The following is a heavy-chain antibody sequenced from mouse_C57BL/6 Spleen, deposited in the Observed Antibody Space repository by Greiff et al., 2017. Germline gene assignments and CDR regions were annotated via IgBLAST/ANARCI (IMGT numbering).Heavy chain of an antibody. D-gene: IGHD1-1*01. CDR3: AKLHYGSSSKGYFDV. J-gene: IGHJ1*03. CDR2: IWGDGST. V-gene: IGHV2-3*01. Sequence: QVQLQQSGPGLVAPSQSLSITCTASGFSLTSYGVSWVRQPPGKGLEWLGVIWGDGSTNYHSALISRLSISKDNSKSQVFLKLHSLQTDDTATYYCAKLHYGSSSKGYFDVWGTGTTVTVSS. CDR1: GFSLTSYG.